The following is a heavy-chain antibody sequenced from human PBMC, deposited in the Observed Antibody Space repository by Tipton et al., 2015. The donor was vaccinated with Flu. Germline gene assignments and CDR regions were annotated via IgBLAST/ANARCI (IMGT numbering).Heavy chain of an antibody. J-gene: IGHJ4*02. D-gene: IGHD5-12*01. CDR3: ARDGYSGYDFGYYFDS. CDR2: INHSGTT. CDR1: GGSFSAYY. Sequence: TLSLTCAVYGGSFSAYYWSWIRQPPGKGLEWVGEINHSGTTNYNPSLKSRVTMSVDTSKNQFSLKLDSMTAADTAVYFCARDGYSGYDFGYYFDSWGQGTLVTVST. V-gene: IGHV4-34*01.